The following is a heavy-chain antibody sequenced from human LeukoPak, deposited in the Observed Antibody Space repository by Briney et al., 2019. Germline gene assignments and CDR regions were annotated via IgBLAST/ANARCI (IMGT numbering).Heavy chain of an antibody. V-gene: IGHV3-53*01. D-gene: IGHD3-10*02. CDR3: AELGITMIGGV. Sequence: GGSLRLSCTVSGFTVSSNSMSWVRQAPGKGLEWVSFIYSDNTHYSDSVKGRFTISRDNSKNTLYLQMNSLRAEDTAVHYCAELGITMIGGVWGKGTTVTISS. J-gene: IGHJ6*04. CDR1: GFTVSSNS. CDR2: IYSDNT.